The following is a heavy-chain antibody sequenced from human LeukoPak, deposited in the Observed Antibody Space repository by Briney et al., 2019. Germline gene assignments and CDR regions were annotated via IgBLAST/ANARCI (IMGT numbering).Heavy chain of an antibody. CDR2: ISYDGSNK. Sequence: PGRSLRLSCAASGFTFSSYAMHWVRQAPGKGLEWVAVISYDGSNKYYADSVKGRFTISRDNSKNTLYLQMNSLRAEDTAVYYCARDVRDGGYWGQGTLVTVSS. V-gene: IGHV3-30*04. J-gene: IGHJ4*02. CDR1: GFTFSSYA. CDR3: ARDVRDGGY. D-gene: IGHD4-23*01.